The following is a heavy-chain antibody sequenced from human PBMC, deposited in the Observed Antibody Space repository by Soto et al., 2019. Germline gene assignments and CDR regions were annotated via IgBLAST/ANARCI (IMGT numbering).Heavy chain of an antibody. CDR3: ARTYYDFWSGPRGWFDP. D-gene: IGHD3-3*01. CDR1: GGSISSSSYY. V-gene: IGHV4-39*01. CDR2: IYYSGST. J-gene: IGHJ5*02. Sequence: SETLSLTCTVSGGSISSSSYYWGWIRQPPGKGLEWTGSIYYSGSTYHNPSLKSRVTISVDTSKNQFSLKLSSVTAADTAVYYCARTYYDFWSGPRGWFDPWGQGTLVTVSS.